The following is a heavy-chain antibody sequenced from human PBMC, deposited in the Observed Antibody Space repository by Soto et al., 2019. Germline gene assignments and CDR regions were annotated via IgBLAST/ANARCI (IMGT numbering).Heavy chain of an antibody. CDR3: APISVDSSGYHQ. D-gene: IGHD3-22*01. J-gene: IGHJ4*02. V-gene: IGHV3-23*01. CDR1: GFIFGSYA. Sequence: SLRLSCAASGFIFGSYAMSWVRQAPGKGLEWVSAMSGSGGSTYYAASVEGRFTISRDNSKNTLYLQMNSLRAEDTAVYYCAPISVDSSGYHQWGRGTLVTVSS. CDR2: MSGSGGST.